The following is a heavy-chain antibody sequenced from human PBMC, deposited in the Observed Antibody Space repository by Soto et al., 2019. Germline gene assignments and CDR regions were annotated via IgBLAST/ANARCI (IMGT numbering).Heavy chain of an antibody. CDR2: IYHSGST. J-gene: IGHJ6*03. CDR3: GSSRGYYYYYMDV. Sequence: QVQLQESGPGLVKPSGTLSLTCAVSSGSISSSNWWSWVRQPPGKGLEWIGEIYHSGSTNYNPSLKSRVTRSVDKSKNQFSRKLSSVTAADTAVYYCGSSRGYYYYYMDVWGKGTTVTVSS. CDR1: SGSISSSNW. V-gene: IGHV4-4*02. D-gene: IGHD3-10*01.